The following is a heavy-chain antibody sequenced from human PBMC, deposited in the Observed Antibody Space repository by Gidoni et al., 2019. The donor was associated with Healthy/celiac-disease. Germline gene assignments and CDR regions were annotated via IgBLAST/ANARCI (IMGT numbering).Heavy chain of an antibody. CDR1: GFTFSSYA. CDR2: IRGSGGSK. V-gene: IGHV3-23*01. Sequence: EVQLLESGGGLVQPGGSLRLSCAASGFTFSSYALSWVRQAPGKGLEWVSAIRGSGGSKSYADSVKGRFTISRDNSKNTLYLQMNSLRAEDTAVYYCAKDPIPNQLPGSYFDYWGQGTLVTVSS. J-gene: IGHJ4*02. D-gene: IGHD2-2*01. CDR3: AKDPIPNQLPGSYFDY.